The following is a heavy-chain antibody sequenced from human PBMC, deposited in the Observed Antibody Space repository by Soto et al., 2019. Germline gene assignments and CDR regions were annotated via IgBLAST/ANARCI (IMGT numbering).Heavy chain of an antibody. V-gene: IGHV4-30-2*01. CDR2: IYHSGST. CDR1: GGSISSGGYS. Sequence: PSETLSLTCAVSGGSISSGGYSWSWIRQPPGKGLEWIGYIYHSGSTYYNPSLKSRVTISVDRSKNQFSLKLSSVTAADTAVYYCARGNYDFWSGYYFYPWGQGTLVTLSS. CDR3: ARGNYDFWSGYYFYP. D-gene: IGHD3-3*01. J-gene: IGHJ5*02.